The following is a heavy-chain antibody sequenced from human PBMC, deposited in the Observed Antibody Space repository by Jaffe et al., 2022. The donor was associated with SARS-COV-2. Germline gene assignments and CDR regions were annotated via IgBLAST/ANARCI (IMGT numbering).Heavy chain of an antibody. CDR2: ISGSGGST. J-gene: IGHJ4*02. D-gene: IGHD3-22*01. V-gene: IGHV3-23*01. Sequence: EVQLLESGGGLVQPGGSLRLSCAASGFTFSSYAMSWVRQAPGKGLEWVSAISGSGGSTYYADSVKGRFTISRDNSKNTLYLQMNSLRAEDTAVYYCARTPNYYDSSGYYSYWGQGTLVTVSS. CDR3: ARTPNYYDSSGYYSY. CDR1: GFTFSSYA.